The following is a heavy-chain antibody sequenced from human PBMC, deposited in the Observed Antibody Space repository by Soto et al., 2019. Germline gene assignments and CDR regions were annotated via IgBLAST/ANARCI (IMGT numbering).Heavy chain of an antibody. D-gene: IGHD3-3*01. CDR1: GGSISSGDYY. V-gene: IGHV4-30-4*01. CDR2: IYYSGST. CDR3: ARGPRLRFLEWPPGN. Sequence: SETLSLTCTVSGGSISSGDYYWSWIRQPPGKGLEWIGYIYYSGSTYYNPSLKSRVTISVDTSKNQFSLKLSSVTAADTAVYYCARGPRLRFLEWPPGNWGQGTLVTVS. J-gene: IGHJ4*02.